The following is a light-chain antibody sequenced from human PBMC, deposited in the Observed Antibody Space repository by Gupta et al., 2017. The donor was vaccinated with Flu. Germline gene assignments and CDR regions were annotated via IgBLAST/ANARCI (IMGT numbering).Light chain of an antibody. V-gene: IGKV1-9*01. J-gene: IGKJ4*01. CDR2: AAS. CDR3: QQLYKYPIT. CDR1: QGSNTS. Sequence: SASVCDRVTVSCRVSQGSNTSLAWYEQKPGKSPKLLIYAASCLESGVPERFSGSGSETEFTLKISSVQAEDAGSYCCQQLYKYPITFGRGTKVEIK.